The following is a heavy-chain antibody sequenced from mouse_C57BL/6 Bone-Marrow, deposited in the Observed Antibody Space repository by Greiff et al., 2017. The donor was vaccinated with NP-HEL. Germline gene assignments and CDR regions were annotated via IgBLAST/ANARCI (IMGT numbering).Heavy chain of an antibody. V-gene: IGHV5-12*01. CDR2: ISNGGGST. Sequence: EVQGVESGGGLVQPGGSLKLSCAASGFTFSDYYMYWVRQTPEKRLEWVAYISNGGGSTYYPDTVKGRFTISRDNAKNTLYLQMSRLKSEDTAMYYCARPYYDYDGFAYWGQGTLVTVSA. CDR3: ARPYYDYDGFAY. J-gene: IGHJ3*01. CDR1: GFTFSDYY. D-gene: IGHD2-4*01.